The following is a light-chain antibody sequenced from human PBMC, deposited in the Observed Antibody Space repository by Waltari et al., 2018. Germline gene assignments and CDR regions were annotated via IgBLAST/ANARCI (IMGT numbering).Light chain of an antibody. CDR1: QSISTW. CDR3: QQYNSYPYS. Sequence: DIQMTQSPSTLSASVGDRVTITCRASQSISTWLAWYQQKPGKAPKLLSYKASSLESGVPSRFSGSGSGTEFTLTISSLQPDDFATYACQQYNSYPYSFGQGTKLEIK. J-gene: IGKJ2*03. CDR2: KAS. V-gene: IGKV1-5*03.